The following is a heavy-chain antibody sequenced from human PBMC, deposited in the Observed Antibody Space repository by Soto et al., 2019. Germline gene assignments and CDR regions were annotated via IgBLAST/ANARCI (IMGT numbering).Heavy chain of an antibody. CDR2: IYYSGST. D-gene: IGHD4-17*01. J-gene: IGHJ4*02. V-gene: IGHV4-59*08. Sequence: QVQLQESGPGLVKPSETLSLTCTVSGGSISSYYWSWIRQPPGKGLEWIGYIYYSGSTNYNPSLRSRVTTSVDTSKNQFSLKLSSVTAADTAVYYCARHGRGTTVTTRLFFFDYWGQGTLVTVSS. CDR1: GGSISSYY. CDR3: ARHGRGTTVTTRLFFFDY.